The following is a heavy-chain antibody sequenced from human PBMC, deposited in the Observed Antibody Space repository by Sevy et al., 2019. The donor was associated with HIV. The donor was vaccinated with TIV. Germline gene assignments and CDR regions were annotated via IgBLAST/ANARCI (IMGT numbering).Heavy chain of an antibody. J-gene: IGHJ6*02. V-gene: IGHV1-8*01. Sequence: ASVKVSCKASGYTFTSYDINWVRQATGQGLEWMGWMNPNSGNTGYAQKFQGRVTMTRNTSISTAYMELSSLRSEDTAVYYCARGTYSSGWYVPTTYYYYGMDVWGQGTTVTVSS. CDR1: GYTFTSYD. CDR3: ARGTYSSGWYVPTTYYYYGMDV. CDR2: MNPNSGNT. D-gene: IGHD6-19*01.